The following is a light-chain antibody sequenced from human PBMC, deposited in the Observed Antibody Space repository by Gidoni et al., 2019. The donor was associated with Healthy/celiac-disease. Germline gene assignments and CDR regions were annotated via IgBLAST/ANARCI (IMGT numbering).Light chain of an antibody. Sequence: SPGERATLSCRASQSVSSSYLAWYQQKPGQAPRLLIYGASSRATGIPDFTLTISRLEPEDFAVYYCQQYGSSPPWTFXQXTKVEIK. CDR3: QQYGSSPPWT. J-gene: IGKJ1*01. V-gene: IGKV3-20*01. CDR2: GAS. CDR1: QSVSSSY.